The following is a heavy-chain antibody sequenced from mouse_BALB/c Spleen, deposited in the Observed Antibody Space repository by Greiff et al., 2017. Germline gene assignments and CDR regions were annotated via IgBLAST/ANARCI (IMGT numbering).Heavy chain of an antibody. CDR3: ARSPYYGNHFDY. J-gene: IGHJ2*01. Sequence: VMLVESGAELVRPGTSVKVSCKASGYAFTNYLIEWVKQRPGQGLEWIGVINPGSGGTNYNEKFKGKATLTADKSSSTAYMQLSSLTSDDSAVYFCARSPYYGNHFDYWGQGTTLTVSS. CDR1: GYAFTNYL. D-gene: IGHD2-10*01. V-gene: IGHV1-54*01. CDR2: INPGSGGT.